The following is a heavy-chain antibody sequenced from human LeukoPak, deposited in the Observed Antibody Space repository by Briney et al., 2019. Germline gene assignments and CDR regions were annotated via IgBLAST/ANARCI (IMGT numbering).Heavy chain of an antibody. V-gene: IGHV3-23*01. CDR1: GFTFSSYA. CDR2: ISGSGGST. Sequence: PGGSLRLSCAASGFTFSSYAMSWVRQAPGKGLEWVSAISGSGGSTYYADSVKGRFTISRDNSKNTLYLQMNSLRAEDTAVYYCARDPWPTPNYYDSSGRGAFDIWGQGTMVTVSS. CDR3: ARDPWPTPNYYDSSGRGAFDI. J-gene: IGHJ3*02. D-gene: IGHD3-22*01.